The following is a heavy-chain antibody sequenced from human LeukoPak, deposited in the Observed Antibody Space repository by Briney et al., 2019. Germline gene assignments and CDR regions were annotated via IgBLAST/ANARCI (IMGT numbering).Heavy chain of an antibody. V-gene: IGHV3-30*02. D-gene: IGHD3-16*01. CDR3: ARDTGRPPWPSVITSGEFYFDY. CDR1: GFTFSSCG. J-gene: IGHJ4*02. CDR2: IRYDGSNK. Sequence: GGSLRLSCAASGFTFSSCGMHWVRQAPGKGLEWVAFIRYDGSNKYYADSVKGRFTISRDNSKNTLYLQMNSLRVEDTAMYYCARDTGRPPWPSVITSGEFYFDYWGQGTVVTVSS.